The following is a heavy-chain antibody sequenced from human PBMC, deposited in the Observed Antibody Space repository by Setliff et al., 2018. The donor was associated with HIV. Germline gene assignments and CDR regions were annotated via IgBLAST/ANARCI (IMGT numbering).Heavy chain of an antibody. V-gene: IGHV4-31*11. CDR2: IYYSGNT. CDR1: GGSISSGGYY. Sequence: PSETLSLTCAVSGGSISSGGYYWNWIRQHPGKGLEWIGYIYYSGNTYYNPSLKSRITISLDTSQNQFSLKLSSVTAADTAVYYCARAIAAAGGYFDYWGPGTLVTVSS. D-gene: IGHD6-13*01. J-gene: IGHJ4*02. CDR3: ARAIAAAGGYFDY.